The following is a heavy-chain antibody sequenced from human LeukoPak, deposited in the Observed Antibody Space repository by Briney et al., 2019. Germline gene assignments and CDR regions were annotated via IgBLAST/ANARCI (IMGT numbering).Heavy chain of an antibody. CDR3: ARLGGYSGYDVALGAFDI. CDR2: SYYSGST. Sequence: SETLSLTCTVSGGSISSSSYYWVWIRQPPGKGLEWIGNSYYSGSTYYNPSLKSRVTMSADTSKNQFSLKLSSVTAADTAVYYCARLGGYSGYDVALGAFDIWGQGTMVTVSS. D-gene: IGHD5-12*01. CDR1: GGSISSSSYY. J-gene: IGHJ3*02. V-gene: IGHV4-39*01.